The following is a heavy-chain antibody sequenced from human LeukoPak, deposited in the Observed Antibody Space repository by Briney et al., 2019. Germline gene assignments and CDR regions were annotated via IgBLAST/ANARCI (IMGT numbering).Heavy chain of an antibody. CDR3: ARDPGAYIDY. CDR1: GFTFSSYS. CDR2: ISSSSSYI. Sequence: PGGSLRLSCAASGFTFSSYSMNWVRQAPGKGLEWVSSISSSSSYIYYADSVKGRFTISGDNAKNSLYLQMNSLRAEDTAVYYCARDPGAYIDYWGQGTLVTVSS. D-gene: IGHD1-14*01. V-gene: IGHV3-21*01. J-gene: IGHJ4*02.